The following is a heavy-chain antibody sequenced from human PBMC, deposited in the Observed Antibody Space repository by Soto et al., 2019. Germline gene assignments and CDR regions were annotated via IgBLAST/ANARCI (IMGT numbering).Heavy chain of an antibody. CDR1: GFSFSSYA. D-gene: IGHD6-19*01. Sequence: QVRVVGSGGGVVQPGRSLRLSCTASGFSFSSYALYWFRQPPGKGLEWVAVISKDGMNKNYADSVKGRVTVSRDNANYSLDLQLNSMRGEDTAMYYCARDMYSSDYFVKWFEPWGQGTLVTVSS. CDR2: ISKDGMNK. CDR3: ARDMYSSDYFVKWFEP. J-gene: IGHJ5*02. V-gene: IGHV3-30*04.